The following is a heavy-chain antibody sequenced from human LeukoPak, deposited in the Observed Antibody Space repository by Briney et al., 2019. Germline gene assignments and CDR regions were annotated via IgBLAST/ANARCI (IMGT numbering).Heavy chain of an antibody. Sequence: PGGSLRLSCAASGFTVSSNYMSWVRQAPGKGLEWVSVIYSGGSTYYADSVKGRFTISRDNSKNTLYLQMNSLRAEDTAVYYCASDYRKPYYGMDVWGQGTTVTVSS. CDR1: GFTVSSNY. V-gene: IGHV3-66*02. J-gene: IGHJ6*02. D-gene: IGHD4-11*01. CDR3: ASDYRKPYYGMDV. CDR2: IYSGGST.